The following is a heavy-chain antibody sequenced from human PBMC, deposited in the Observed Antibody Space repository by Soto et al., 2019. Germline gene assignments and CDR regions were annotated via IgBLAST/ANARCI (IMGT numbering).Heavy chain of an antibody. CDR1: GYTFSTYG. D-gene: IGHD1-1*01. J-gene: IGHJ5*02. CDR3: ARDWKGSEGFDP. V-gene: IGHV1-18*01. CDR2: IGADNGDT. Sequence: QVQLVQSGAEVKKPGASVKVSCKASGYTFSTYGFSWVRQAPGQGLEWMGWIGADNGDTNYAQNFQGRATMTTDTSTTTSYTELSSLTSDDTAVYFCARDWKGSEGFDPWGQGTLVTVSS.